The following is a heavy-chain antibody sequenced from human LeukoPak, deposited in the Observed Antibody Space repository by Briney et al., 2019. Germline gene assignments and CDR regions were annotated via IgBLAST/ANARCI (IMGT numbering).Heavy chain of an antibody. Sequence: GGSLRLSCAASGFTFSDYYMSWIRQAPGKGLEWVSYISSSGSTIYYADSVKGRFTISRDNAKNSLYLQMNSLRAEDTAVYYCARAPLLRYFDCAFDIWGQGTMVTVPS. V-gene: IGHV3-11*01. CDR2: ISSSGSTI. D-gene: IGHD3-9*01. CDR3: ARAPLLRYFDCAFDI. J-gene: IGHJ3*02. CDR1: GFTFSDYY.